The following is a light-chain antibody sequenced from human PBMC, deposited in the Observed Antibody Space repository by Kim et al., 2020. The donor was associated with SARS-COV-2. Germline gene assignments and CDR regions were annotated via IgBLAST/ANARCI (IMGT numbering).Light chain of an antibody. CDR1: QGIGNS. CDR3: QKYNSAPWT. J-gene: IGKJ1*01. V-gene: IGKV1-27*01. CDR2: AAS. Sequence: ASVGDRVTSTCRESQGIGNSLAWYQQRPGKVPRLLIYAASALQSAGPSRFSGSRSGTDVTLTSSSLQPEDVATYYCQKYNSAPWTFGQGTKVDIK.